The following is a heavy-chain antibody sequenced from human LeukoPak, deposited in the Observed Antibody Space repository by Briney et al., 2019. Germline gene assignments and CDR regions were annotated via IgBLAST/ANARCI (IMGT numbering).Heavy chain of an antibody. CDR2: INWNGGST. CDR3: ARDPAGELDY. V-gene: IGHV3-20*04. D-gene: IGHD7-27*01. J-gene: IGHJ4*02. CDR1: GFTFDDYG. Sequence: GGSLRLSCAASGFTFDDYGMSWVRQAPGKGLEWVSGINWNGGSTGYADSVKGRFTISRDRSKNIPYLQMNSLRAEDTAVYYCARDPAGELDYWGQGTLVTVSS.